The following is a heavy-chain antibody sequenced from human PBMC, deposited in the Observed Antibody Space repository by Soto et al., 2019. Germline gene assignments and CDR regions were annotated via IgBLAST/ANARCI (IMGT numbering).Heavy chain of an antibody. CDR3: ARAPSWWYFDL. V-gene: IGHV1-3*01. CDR2: INAGNGNT. J-gene: IGHJ2*01. CDR1: GYTFTIYS. Sequence: WASVKVSCKASGYTFTIYSMHWVRQAPGQRLEWMGWINAGNGNTKYSQKFQGRVIITRDTSASTAYMELSSLRSEDTAVYYCARAPSWWYFDLWGRGTLVTVSS.